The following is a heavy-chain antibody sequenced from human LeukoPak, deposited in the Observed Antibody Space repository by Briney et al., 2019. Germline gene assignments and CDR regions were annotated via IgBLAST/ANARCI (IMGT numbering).Heavy chain of an antibody. J-gene: IGHJ3*02. D-gene: IGHD2-2*01. Sequence: GGSLRLSCAASGFTFSSYSMNWVRQAPGKGLEWVSSISSSSSYIYYADSVKGRFTISRDNAKNSLYLQMNSLRAEDTALYYCARVQYCSSTSCYVGIGAFDIWGQGTMVTVSS. CDR3: ARVQYCSSTSCYVGIGAFDI. CDR1: GFTFSSYS. V-gene: IGHV3-21*04. CDR2: ISSSSSYI.